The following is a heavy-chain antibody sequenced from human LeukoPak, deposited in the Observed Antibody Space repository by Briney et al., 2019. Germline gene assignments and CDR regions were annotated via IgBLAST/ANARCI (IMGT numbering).Heavy chain of an antibody. CDR3: ARASKTGGVIATRNPFDY. D-gene: IGHD2-21*01. CDR2: INPNSGGT. Sequence: ASVKVSCKASGYTFTGYYMHWVRQAPGQGLEWMGWINPNSGGTNYAQKFQGRVTMTRDTSISTAYMELSRLRSDDTAVYYCARASKTGGVIATRNPFDYWGQGTLVTVSS. J-gene: IGHJ4*02. V-gene: IGHV1-2*02. CDR1: GYTFTGYY.